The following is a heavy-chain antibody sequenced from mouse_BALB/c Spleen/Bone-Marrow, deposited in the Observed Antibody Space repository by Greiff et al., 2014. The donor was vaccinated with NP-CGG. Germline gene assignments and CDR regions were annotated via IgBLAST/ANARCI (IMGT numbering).Heavy chain of an antibody. J-gene: IGHJ3*01. D-gene: IGHD2-2*01. CDR1: GYTFTYYT. V-gene: IGHV1-4*01. CDR3: AREVYGSWFAY. CDR2: INPNSDYT. Sequence: QVQLQQSGAELARPGASVKMSCKASGYTFTYYTMYWVKQRPGQGLEWIGYINPNSDYTNYNQKFKDKATLTADKSSSTAYMQLSSLTSEGSAVYYCAREVYGSWFAYWGQGTLVTVSA.